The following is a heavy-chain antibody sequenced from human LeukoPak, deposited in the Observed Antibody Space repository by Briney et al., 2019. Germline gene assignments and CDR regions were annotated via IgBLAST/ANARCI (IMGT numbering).Heavy chain of an antibody. J-gene: IGHJ4*02. Sequence: GGSLRLSCAASGFTFSSYAMSWVRQAPGKGLEWVPSLSGSGGGPNYANSVKGRFTISRDNSKNTLYLQMNSLRAEDTAVYFCANALGGGNTWYYFDCWGQGTLVTVSS. D-gene: IGHD6-13*01. V-gene: IGHV3-23*01. CDR3: ANALGGGNTWYYFDC. CDR1: GFTFSSYA. CDR2: LSGSGGGP.